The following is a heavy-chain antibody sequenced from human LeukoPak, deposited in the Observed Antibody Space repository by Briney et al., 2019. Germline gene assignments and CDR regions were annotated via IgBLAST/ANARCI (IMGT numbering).Heavy chain of an antibody. CDR2: IYPGDSDT. Sequence: RGESLKISCNVSGYSFTSYWIGWVRQMPGKGLECMGIIYPGDSDTRYSPSFQGQVTISADKSISTAYLQWSSLKASDTAMYYCARHETGPYFDYWGQGTLVTVSS. CDR3: ARHETGPYFDY. J-gene: IGHJ4*02. V-gene: IGHV5-51*01. D-gene: IGHD1-1*01. CDR1: GYSFTSYW.